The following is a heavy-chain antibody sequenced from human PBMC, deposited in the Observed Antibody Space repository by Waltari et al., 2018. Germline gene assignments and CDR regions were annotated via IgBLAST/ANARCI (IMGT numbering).Heavy chain of an antibody. CDR1: GFTFSSYA. D-gene: IGHD6-13*01. Sequence: EVQLVESGGGLVQPGGSLRLSCAASGFTFSSYAMSWVRQAPGKGLEWVAAISGSGGSTYYADSVKGQFTISRDNSKNTLYLQMNSLRAEDTAVYYCAKGYSSSWTQSYFDYWGQGTLVTVSS. V-gene: IGHV3-23*04. J-gene: IGHJ4*02. CDR2: ISGSGGST. CDR3: AKGYSSSWTQSYFDY.